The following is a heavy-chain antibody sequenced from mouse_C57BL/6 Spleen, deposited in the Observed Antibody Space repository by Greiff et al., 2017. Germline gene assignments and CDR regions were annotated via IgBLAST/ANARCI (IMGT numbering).Heavy chain of an antibody. Sequence: VQVVESGAELVRPGASVTLSCKASGYTFTDYEMHWVKQTPVHGLEWIGAIDPETGGTAYNQKFKGKAILTADKSSSTAYMELRSLTSEDSAVYYCTRHSWFAYWGQGTLVTVSA. CDR1: GYTFTDYE. J-gene: IGHJ3*01. CDR2: IDPETGGT. V-gene: IGHV1-15*01. CDR3: TRHSWFAY.